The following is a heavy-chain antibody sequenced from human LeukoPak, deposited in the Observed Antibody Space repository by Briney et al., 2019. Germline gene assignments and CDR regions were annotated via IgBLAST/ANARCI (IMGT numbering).Heavy chain of an antibody. J-gene: IGHJ4*02. Sequence: PGGSLRLSCAASGFTFSDYYMSWIRQAPGKGLEWVSSISSRSSYIYYADSVKGRFTISRDNAKDSVYLQMNSLRAEDTAVYYCARRRTSTNSYTSWGQGTLVTVSS. CDR3: ARRRTSTNSYTS. CDR2: ISSRSSYI. CDR1: GFTFSDYY. D-gene: IGHD3-16*01. V-gene: IGHV3-11*06.